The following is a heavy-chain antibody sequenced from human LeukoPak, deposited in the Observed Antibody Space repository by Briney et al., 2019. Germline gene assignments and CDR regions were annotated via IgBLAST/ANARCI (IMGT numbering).Heavy chain of an antibody. Sequence: ASVRVSCKASGYTFTSYGISWVRQAPGQGLEWMGWISAYNGNTNYAQKLQGRVTMTTDTSTSTAYMELRSLRSDDTAVYYCARDLVDTVAGNWFDPWGQGTLVTVSS. CDR1: GYTFTSYG. CDR2: ISAYNGNT. J-gene: IGHJ5*02. D-gene: IGHD5-18*01. CDR3: ARDLVDTVAGNWFDP. V-gene: IGHV1-18*01.